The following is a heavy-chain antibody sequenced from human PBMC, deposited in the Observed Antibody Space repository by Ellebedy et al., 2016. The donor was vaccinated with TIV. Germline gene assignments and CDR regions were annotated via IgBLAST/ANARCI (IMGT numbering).Heavy chain of an antibody. Sequence: GESLKISXAASGFTFSSYSMNWVRQAPGKGLEWVSSISSSSSYIYYADSVKGRFTISRDNAKNSLYLQMNSPRAEDTAVYYCARQLTHYYYYYMDVWGKGTTVTVSS. J-gene: IGHJ6*03. D-gene: IGHD4/OR15-4a*01. CDR1: GFTFSSYS. CDR3: ARQLTHYYYYYMDV. V-gene: IGHV3-21*01. CDR2: ISSSSSYI.